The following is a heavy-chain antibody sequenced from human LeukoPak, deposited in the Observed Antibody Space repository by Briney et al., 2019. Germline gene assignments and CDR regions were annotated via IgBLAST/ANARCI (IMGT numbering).Heavy chain of an antibody. J-gene: IGHJ3*02. CDR2: INPSGGST. CDR3: AREYCSSTSCSLSDAFDI. D-gene: IGHD2-2*01. CDR1: GYTFTSYY. V-gene: IGHV1-46*01. Sequence: ASVKVSCKASGYTFTSYYMHWVRQAPGQGLEWMGIINPSGGSTSYAQKFQGRVTMTRDMSTSTVYMELSSLRSEDTAVYYCAREYCSSTSCSLSDAFDIWGQGTMVTVSS.